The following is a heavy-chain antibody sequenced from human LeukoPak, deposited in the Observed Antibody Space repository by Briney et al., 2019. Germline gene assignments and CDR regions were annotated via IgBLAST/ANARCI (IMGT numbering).Heavy chain of an antibody. D-gene: IGHD3-22*01. CDR3: AKDKGYYYDSSGYLVPITLDY. V-gene: IGHV3-30*18. Sequence: GRSLRLSCAASGFTFSSYGMHWVRQAPGKGLEWVAVISYDGSNKYYADSVKGRFTISRDNSKNTLYLQMNSLRAEDTAVYYCAKDKGYYYDSSGYLVPITLDYWGQGTLVTVSS. CDR1: GFTFSSYG. CDR2: ISYDGSNK. J-gene: IGHJ4*02.